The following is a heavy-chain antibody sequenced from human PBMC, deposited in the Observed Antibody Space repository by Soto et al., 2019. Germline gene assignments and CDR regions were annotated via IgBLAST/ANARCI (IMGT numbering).Heavy chain of an antibody. J-gene: IGHJ4*02. Sequence: QVQLVQSGAEVKKPGASVRVSCKASGYTFTSYGISWVRQAPGQGLEWMGWISAYNGNTNYAQRLQGSVTMTTDTSNTTADMEVRSMKSDDTAVYYCARVSPSSRAAEPWGQGTLITVS. V-gene: IGHV1-18*01. CDR3: ARVSPSSRAAEP. CDR1: GYTFTSYG. CDR2: ISAYNGNT. D-gene: IGHD6-13*01.